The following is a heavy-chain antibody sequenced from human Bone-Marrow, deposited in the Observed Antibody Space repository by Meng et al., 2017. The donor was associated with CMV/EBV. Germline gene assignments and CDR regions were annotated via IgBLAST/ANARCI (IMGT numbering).Heavy chain of an antibody. J-gene: IGHJ4*02. V-gene: IGHV3-30*04. CDR2: ISYDGSNK. Sequence: SGFTFSSYAMHWVRQAPGKGLEWVAVISYDGSNKYYADSVKGRFTISRDNSKNTLYLQMNSLRAEDTAVYYCAREPPGYSSGWYYFDYWGQGTLVTVSS. D-gene: IGHD6-19*01. CDR1: GFTFSSYA. CDR3: AREPPGYSSGWYYFDY.